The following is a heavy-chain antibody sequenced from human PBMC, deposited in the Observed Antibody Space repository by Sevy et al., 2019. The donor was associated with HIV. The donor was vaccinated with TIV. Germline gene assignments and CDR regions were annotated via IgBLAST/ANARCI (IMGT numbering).Heavy chain of an antibody. CDR3: AKVHDNNWFDP. CDR2: ISVSGGST. V-gene: IGHV3-23*01. CDR1: GFTFNIYA. J-gene: IGHJ5*02. Sequence: GGSLRLSCAASGFTFNIYAMTWVRQAPGKGLEWVSTISVSGGSTYYANSVKGRYTISRENSKNTLYLQMNSLRAEDTAVYYCAKVHDNNWFDPWGQRTLVTVSS. D-gene: IGHD3-9*01.